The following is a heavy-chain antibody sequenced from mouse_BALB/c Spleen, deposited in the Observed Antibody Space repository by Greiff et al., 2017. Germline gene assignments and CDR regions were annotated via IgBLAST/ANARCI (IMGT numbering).Heavy chain of an antibody. V-gene: IGHV1S56*01. Sequence: VQLHQSGPELVKPGASVRISCKASGYTFTSYYIHWVKQRPGQGLEWIGWIYPGNVNTKYNEKFKGKATLTADKSSSTAYMQLSSLTSEDSAVYFCARSYYGSSSLDYGGQGTTRTVAS. D-gene: IGHD1-1*01. CDR2: IYPGNVNT. CDR1: GYTFTSYY. CDR3: ARSYYGSSSLDY. J-gene: IGHJ2*01.